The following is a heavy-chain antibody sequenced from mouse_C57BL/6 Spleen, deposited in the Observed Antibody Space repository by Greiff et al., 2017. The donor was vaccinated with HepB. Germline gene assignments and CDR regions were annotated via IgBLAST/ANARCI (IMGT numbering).Heavy chain of an antibody. D-gene: IGHD2-2*01. CDR1: GFTFNTYA. Sequence: EVQLVESGGGLVQPKGSLKLSCAASGFTFNTYAMHWVRQAPGKGLEWVARIRSKSSTYATYYADSVKDRFTISRDDSQSMLYLQMNNLKTEDTAMYYCVRPVYYGYDGGFAYWGQGTLVTVSA. J-gene: IGHJ3*01. CDR2: IRSKSSTYAT. V-gene: IGHV10-3*01. CDR3: VRPVYYGYDGGFAY.